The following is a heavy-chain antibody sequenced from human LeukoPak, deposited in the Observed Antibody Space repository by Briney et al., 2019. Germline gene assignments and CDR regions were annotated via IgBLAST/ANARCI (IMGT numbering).Heavy chain of an antibody. CDR2: IYYSGST. D-gene: IGHD6-19*01. V-gene: IGHV4-39*07. Sequence: SETLSLTCTVSGGSISSSSYYWGWIRQPPGKGLEWIGSIYYSGSTNYNPSLKSRVTISVDTSKNQFSLKLSSVTAADTAVYYCARSLWGSIAVAYWGQGTLVTVSS. CDR1: GGSISSSSYY. J-gene: IGHJ4*02. CDR3: ARSLWGSIAVAY.